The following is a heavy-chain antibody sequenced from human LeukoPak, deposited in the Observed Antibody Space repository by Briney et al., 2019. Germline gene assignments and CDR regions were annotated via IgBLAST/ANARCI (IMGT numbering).Heavy chain of an antibody. CDR1: GGSISSYY. J-gene: IGHJ6*03. CDR2: IYYSGST. CDR3: ARRRGGDYGMYYYYMDV. Sequence: PSETLSLTCTVSGGSISSYYWSWIRQPPGKGLEWIGYIYYSGSTNYNPSLKSRVTISVDTSKNQLSLKLSSVTAADTAVYYCARRRGGDYGMYYYYMDVWGKGTTVTVSS. D-gene: IGHD4-17*01. V-gene: IGHV4-59*01.